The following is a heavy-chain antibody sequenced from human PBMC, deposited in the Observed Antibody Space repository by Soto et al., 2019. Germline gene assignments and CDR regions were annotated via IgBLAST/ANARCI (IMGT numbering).Heavy chain of an antibody. V-gene: IGHV1-3*01. CDR3: ARDLHHCGGDCYLFNPFYYYYGMHL. D-gene: IGHD2-21*02. CDR2: INAANGDT. Sequence: ASVKVSCKASGYTFTSYGIHWVRQAPGQRLEWMGWINAANGDTKYSQKFQGRVTITRGTSASTAYMELSSMRSEDTAVYYCARDLHHCGGDCYLFNPFYYYYGMHLWCHGTTVS. CDR1: GYTFTSYG. J-gene: IGHJ6*02.